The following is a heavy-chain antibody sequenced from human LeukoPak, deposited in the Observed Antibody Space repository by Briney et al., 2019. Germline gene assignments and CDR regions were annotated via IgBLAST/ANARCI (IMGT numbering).Heavy chain of an antibody. J-gene: IGHJ4*02. V-gene: IGHV4-34*01. CDR1: GGSFSGYY. CDR3: ARTPEALYSSSWYAPFDY. Sequence: SETLPLTCAVYGGSFSGYYWSWIRQPPGKGLEWIGEINHSGSTNYNPSLKSRVTISVDTSKNQFSLKLSSVTTADTAVYYCARTPEALYSSSWYAPFDYWGQGTLVTVSS. D-gene: IGHD6-13*01. CDR2: INHSGST.